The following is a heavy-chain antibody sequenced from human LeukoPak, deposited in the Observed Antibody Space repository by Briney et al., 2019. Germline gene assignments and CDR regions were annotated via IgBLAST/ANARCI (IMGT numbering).Heavy chain of an antibody. CDR2: INGYGSST. D-gene: IGHD5-18*01. CDR1: GFIFISYW. Sequence: GGSLRLSCAASGFIFISYWMHWVRQAPGKGLVWVSRINGYGSSTDFADSVKGRFTISRDNAKNTLYLQMNSLRAEDTAVYYCARDAPGNTALDYWGQGTLVTVSS. J-gene: IGHJ4*02. CDR3: ARDAPGNTALDY. V-gene: IGHV3-74*01.